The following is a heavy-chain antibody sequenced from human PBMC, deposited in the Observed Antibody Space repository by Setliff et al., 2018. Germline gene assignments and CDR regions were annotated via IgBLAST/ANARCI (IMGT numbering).Heavy chain of an antibody. J-gene: IGHJ1*01. Sequence: SETLSLTCTVSGASIGSGSHYWSWIRQPAGRGLEWIGRIYTSGTTNYSPSLKSRVSISSDTSKNVISLKLNSVTAADTAVYFCARDPYCGGNCHLSPEYFQYWGQGTLVTVSS. D-gene: IGHD2-21*01. V-gene: IGHV4-61*02. CDR1: GASIGSGSHY. CDR3: ARDPYCGGNCHLSPEYFQY. CDR2: IYTSGTT.